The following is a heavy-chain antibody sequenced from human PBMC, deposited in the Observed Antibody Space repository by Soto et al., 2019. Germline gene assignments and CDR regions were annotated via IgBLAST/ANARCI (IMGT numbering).Heavy chain of an antibody. Sequence: GASVKVSCKASGFTFTSSAVQWVRQARGQRLEWIGWIVVGSGNTNYAQKFQERVTITRDMSTSTAYMELSSLRSEDTAVYYCAAAISRDSSSWDSDYWGQGTLVTVSS. CDR2: IVVGSGNT. D-gene: IGHD6-13*01. V-gene: IGHV1-58*01. CDR3: AAAISRDSSSWDSDY. CDR1: GFTFTSSA. J-gene: IGHJ4*02.